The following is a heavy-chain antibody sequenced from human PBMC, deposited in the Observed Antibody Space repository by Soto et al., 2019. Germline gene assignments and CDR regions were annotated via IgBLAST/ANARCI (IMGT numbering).Heavy chain of an antibody. CDR3: ARGDCVGGPCYSLAGTFYYYMDG. D-gene: IGHD2-15*01. Sequence: EVQLVESGGGLVQPGGSLRLSCAASGFTFRNYWMYWVRQAPGKGLVWVSRITSDGSVASYADSVQGRLTISRDNVKNSRYLQMDSLRAEDTAVYYCARGDCVGGPCYSLAGTFYYYMDGWGKGTTVTV. V-gene: IGHV3-74*01. CDR2: ITSDGSVA. J-gene: IGHJ6*03. CDR1: GFTFRNYW.